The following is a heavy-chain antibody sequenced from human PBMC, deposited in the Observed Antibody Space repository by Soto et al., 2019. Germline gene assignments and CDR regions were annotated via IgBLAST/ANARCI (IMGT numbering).Heavy chain of an antibody. J-gene: IGHJ4*02. CDR2: IYYSGST. CDR1: GGSISSSSYY. V-gene: IGHV4-39*01. Sequence: QLQLQESGPGLVKPSETLSLTCTVSGGSISSSSYYWGWIRQPPGKGLEWIGSIYYSGSTYYNPSLKSRVTISVDTSKNQFSLKLSSVTAADTAVYYCARAIFGVVNRLYWGQGTLVTVSS. D-gene: IGHD3-3*01. CDR3: ARAIFGVVNRLY.